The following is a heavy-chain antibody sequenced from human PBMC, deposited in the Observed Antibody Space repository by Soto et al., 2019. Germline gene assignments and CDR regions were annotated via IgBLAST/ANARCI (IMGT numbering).Heavy chain of an antibody. CDR3: AKDRFYYDRGHAFDI. V-gene: IGHV3-23*01. Sequence: EVQLLESGGGLVQPGWSLRLSCAASGFHFTTYAMSWVRQAPGKGLEWVSAISGRGDSTYYADSVKGRFTTSRDNSKNTLYLQMNSLRAEDTAIYYCAKDRFYYDRGHAFDIWGQGTTVTVSS. CDR1: GFHFTTYA. D-gene: IGHD3-22*01. J-gene: IGHJ3*02. CDR2: ISGRGDST.